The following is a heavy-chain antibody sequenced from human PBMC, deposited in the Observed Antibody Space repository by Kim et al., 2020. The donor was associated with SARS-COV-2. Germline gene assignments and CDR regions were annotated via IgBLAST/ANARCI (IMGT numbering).Heavy chain of an antibody. CDR3: AMGYCSGGSCYHYYYYGMDV. D-gene: IGHD2-15*01. CDR1: GGTFSSYA. J-gene: IGHJ6*02. V-gene: IGHV1-69*13. Sequence: SVKVSCKASGGTFSSYAISWVRQAPGQGLEWMGGIIPIFGTANYAQKFQGRVTITADESTSTAYMELSSLRSEDTAVYYCAMGYCSGGSCYHYYYYGMDVWGQGTTVTVSS. CDR2: IIPIFGTA.